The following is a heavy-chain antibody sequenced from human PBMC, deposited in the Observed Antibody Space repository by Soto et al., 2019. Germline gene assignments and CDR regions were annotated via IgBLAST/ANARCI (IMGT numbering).Heavy chain of an antibody. J-gene: IGHJ5*02. CDR3: ARDVPWFDP. CDR2: IYYSGST. CDR1: GGSISSYY. V-gene: IGHV4-59*01. Sequence: SETLSLTCTVSGGSISSYYWSWIRQPPGKGLEWIGYIYYSGSTNYNPSLKSRVTISVDTSKNQFSLKLSSVTAADTAVYYCARDVPWFDPWGQGTLVTVS.